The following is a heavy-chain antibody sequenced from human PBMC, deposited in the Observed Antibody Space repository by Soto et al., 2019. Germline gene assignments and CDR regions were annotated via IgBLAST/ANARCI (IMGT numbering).Heavy chain of an antibody. Sequence: EVQLLESGGGLVQPGGSRRLSGAASGITIGNYPMSWVRQAPGKGRDWVSGIGGSGDRTYYADSAKGRFTISKDISRNSLSLQLDSLGVEDTAVYFCVKDDGGYPSTAPHWGQGTLVTVSS. D-gene: IGHD3-22*01. CDR3: VKDDGGYPSTAPH. V-gene: IGHV3-23*01. CDR1: GITIGNYP. CDR2: IGGSGDRT. J-gene: IGHJ4*02.